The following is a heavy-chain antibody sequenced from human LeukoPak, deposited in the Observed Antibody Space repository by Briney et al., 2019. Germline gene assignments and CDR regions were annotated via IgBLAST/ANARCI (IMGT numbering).Heavy chain of an antibody. CDR3: ARGEDSIAAAGIGVGDY. CDR2: IKQDGSEK. V-gene: IGHV3-7*03. D-gene: IGHD6-13*01. Sequence: GGSLRLSCAASGFTFSSYWMSWVRQAPGKGLEWVANIKQDGSEKYYVDSVKGRFTISRDNAKNSLYLQMNSLRAEDTAVYYCARGEDSIAAAGIGVGDYWGQGTLVTVSS. CDR1: GFTFSSYW. J-gene: IGHJ4*02.